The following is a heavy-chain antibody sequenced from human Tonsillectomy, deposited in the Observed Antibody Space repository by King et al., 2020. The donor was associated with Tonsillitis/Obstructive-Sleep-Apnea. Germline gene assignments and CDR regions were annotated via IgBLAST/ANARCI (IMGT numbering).Heavy chain of an antibody. CDR3: ARDPSIAVAATIY. D-gene: IGHD6-19*01. CDR2: ISYDGSNK. J-gene: IGHJ4*02. Sequence: VQLVESGGGVVQPGRSLRLSCAASGFTFSSYAMHWVRQAPGKGLEWVAVISYDGSNKYYADSVKGRFTISRDNSKNTLYLQMNSLRAEDTAVYYCARDPSIAVAATIYWGQGTLVTVSS. V-gene: IGHV3-30*04. CDR1: GFTFSSYA.